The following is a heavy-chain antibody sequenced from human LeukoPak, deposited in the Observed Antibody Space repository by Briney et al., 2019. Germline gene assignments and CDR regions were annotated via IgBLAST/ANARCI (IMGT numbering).Heavy chain of an antibody. J-gene: IGHJ4*02. CDR1: GFTFSSYA. D-gene: IGHD2-2*01. Sequence: GGSLRLSCAASGFTFSSYAMSWVRQAPGKGLEWVSTISGSGDYTYCADSVKGRFTISRDNSKNTLYLQMNRLSAEDTAVYYCARRIPATASGLDYWGQGTLVTVSS. CDR2: ISGSGDYT. CDR3: ARRIPATASGLDY. V-gene: IGHV3-23*01.